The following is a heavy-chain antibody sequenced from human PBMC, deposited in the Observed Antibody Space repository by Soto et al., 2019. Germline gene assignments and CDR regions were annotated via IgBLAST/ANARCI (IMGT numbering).Heavy chain of an antibody. Sequence: SETLSLTCNVSGGSITGYYWGWIRQPPGKGLEWIGSIYYSGSTYYNPSLKSRVTISVDTSKNQFSLKLSSVTAADTAVYYCARLVDTAKSNWFDPWGQGTLVTVSS. CDR3: ARLVDTAKSNWFDP. V-gene: IGHV4-39*01. J-gene: IGHJ5*02. D-gene: IGHD5-18*01. CDR1: GGSITGYY. CDR2: IYYSGST.